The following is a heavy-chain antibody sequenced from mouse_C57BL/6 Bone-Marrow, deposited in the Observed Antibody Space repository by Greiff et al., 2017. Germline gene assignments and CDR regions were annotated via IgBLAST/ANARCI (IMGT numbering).Heavy chain of an antibody. J-gene: IGHJ3*01. CDR1: GFNITDDY. D-gene: IGHD1-1*01. CDR2: IDPENGDT. CDR3: TRYGSWFAY. V-gene: IGHV14-4*01. Sequence: VQLQQSGAELVRPGASVKLSCTASGFNITDDYMHWVKQRPEQGLEWIGWIDPENGDTEYASKFQGKATITADTSSNTAYLQLSSLTSEDTAVYYCTRYGSWFAYWGQGALVTVSA.